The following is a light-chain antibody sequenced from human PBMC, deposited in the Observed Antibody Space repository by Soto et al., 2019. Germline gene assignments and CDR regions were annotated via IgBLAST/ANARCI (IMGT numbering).Light chain of an antibody. CDR3: QQYGSSPRT. CDR2: GAF. Sequence: EIVLTQSPATLSSFPGDRVTLSCRASQYINTRLAWYQHRPGQAPRLLIYGAFKRATGIPDRFSGSGSGTDFTLTISRMEPEDFAVYCCQQYGSSPRTFGQGTKVDIK. J-gene: IGKJ1*01. CDR1: QYINTR. V-gene: IGKV3-20*01.